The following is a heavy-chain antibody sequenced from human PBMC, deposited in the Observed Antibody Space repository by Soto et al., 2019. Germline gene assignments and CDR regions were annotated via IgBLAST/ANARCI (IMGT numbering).Heavy chain of an antibody. Sequence: QSPTLSLTCAISGDSVSSKSAAWSWIRQSPSRGLEWLGRTYYRSKWYNDYAVSVKSRISINPDPSKNQFSLQLNSVTPEDTAVYYCTRLGRIAASGWSWFDPWGQGTLVTVSS. J-gene: IGHJ5*02. V-gene: IGHV6-1*01. CDR3: TRLGRIAASGWSWFDP. CDR2: TYYRSKWYN. CDR1: GDSVSSKSAA. D-gene: IGHD6-13*01.